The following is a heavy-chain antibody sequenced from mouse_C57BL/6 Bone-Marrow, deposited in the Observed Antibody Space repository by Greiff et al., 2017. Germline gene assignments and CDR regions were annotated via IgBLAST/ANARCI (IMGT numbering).Heavy chain of an antibody. D-gene: IGHD1-2*01. Sequence: VKVVESGAELVRPGTSVKMSCKASGYTFTNYWIGWAKQRPGHGLEWIGDIYPGGGYTNYNEKFKGKATLTADKSSSTAYMQCSSLTSEDAAIYYCARWLPSYFDVWGTGTTVTVSS. CDR3: ARWLPSYFDV. V-gene: IGHV1-63*01. J-gene: IGHJ1*03. CDR2: IYPGGGYT. CDR1: GYTFTNYW.